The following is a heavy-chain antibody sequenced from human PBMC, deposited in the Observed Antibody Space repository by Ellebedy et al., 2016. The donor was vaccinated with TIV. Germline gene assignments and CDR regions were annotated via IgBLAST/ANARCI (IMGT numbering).Heavy chain of an antibody. CDR3: ARDGEGRWDY. V-gene: IGHV4-39*07. Sequence: MPSETLSLTCTVSGGSISSSSYYWGWIRQPPGKGLEWIGSIYYSGSTNHISSLKSRVTISVDTSKNQFSLKLSSATAADTAVYYCARDGEGRWDYWGPGTLVTVSS. J-gene: IGHJ4*02. CDR2: IYYSGST. CDR1: GGSISSSSYY. D-gene: IGHD4-23*01.